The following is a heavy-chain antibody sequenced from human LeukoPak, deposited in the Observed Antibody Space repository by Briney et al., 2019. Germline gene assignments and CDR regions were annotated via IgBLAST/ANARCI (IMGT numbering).Heavy chain of an antibody. V-gene: IGHV4-59*08. CDR3: ARHRSSGTYPLDY. Sequence: PSETLSLTCTVSGGSISDYYWSWIRQPPGKGLEWIGYIYYSGSTNYNPSLKSRISISVDTSKSQSSLKLSSVTAADTAVYYCARHRSSGTYPLDYWGQGTLVTVSS. J-gene: IGHJ4*02. D-gene: IGHD1-26*01. CDR2: IYYSGST. CDR1: GGSISDYY.